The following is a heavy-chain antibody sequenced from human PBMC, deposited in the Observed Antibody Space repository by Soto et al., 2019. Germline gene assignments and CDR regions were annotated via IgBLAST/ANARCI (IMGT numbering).Heavy chain of an antibody. V-gene: IGHV3-23*01. CDR2: ISSGGGST. CDR3: SLNDY. CDR1: GFSFGNYA. J-gene: IGHJ4*02. Sequence: EMQLLESGGGLVQPGGSLRLSCAASGFSFGNYAMNWVRQAPGMGLEWVSSISSGGGSTYYTGSVKGRFTISRDNYKSTLFLQMNSLRAVDTAVYYCSLNDYWGQGTLVTVSS.